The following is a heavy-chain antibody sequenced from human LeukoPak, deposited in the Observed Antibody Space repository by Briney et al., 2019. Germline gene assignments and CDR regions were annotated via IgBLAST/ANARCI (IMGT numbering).Heavy chain of an antibody. V-gene: IGHV6-1*01. CDR2: TYYRSKWYN. J-gene: IGHJ4*02. Sequence: SQTLSLTCAISGDSFSSNSTACNWIRQSPSRGLEWLGRTYYRSKWYNDYAVSVKSRITINPDTSKNQFSLQLNSVTAADTAVYYCARSQWLLKRFDYWGQGTLVTVSS. CDR1: GDSFSSNSTA. CDR3: ARSQWLLKRFDY. D-gene: IGHD6-19*01.